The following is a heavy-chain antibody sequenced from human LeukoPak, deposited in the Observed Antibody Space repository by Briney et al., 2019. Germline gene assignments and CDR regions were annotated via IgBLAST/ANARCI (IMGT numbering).Heavy chain of an antibody. CDR2: ISSSSSYI. Sequence: GGSLRLSCAVSGFTFSSYSMNWLRQAPGKGLEWVSSISSSSSYIYYADSVKGRFTISRDNAKNSLYLQMNSLRAEDTAVYYCARDGSSWPQTDYFDYWGQGTLVTVSS. V-gene: IGHV3-21*01. CDR3: ARDGSSWPQTDYFDY. J-gene: IGHJ4*02. CDR1: GFTFSSYS. D-gene: IGHD6-13*01.